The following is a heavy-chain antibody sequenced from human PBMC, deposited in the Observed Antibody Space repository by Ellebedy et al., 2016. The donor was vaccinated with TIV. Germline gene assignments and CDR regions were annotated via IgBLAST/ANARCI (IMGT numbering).Heavy chain of an antibody. D-gene: IGHD1-1*01. CDR3: ARVHCSITTCDYYMDV. CDR1: GGSVSRYF. CDR2: IFTSGSF. Sequence: GSLRLXCTVSGGSVSRYFWSWIRQPAGKGLEWIGRIFTSGSFNYNPSLMSRVTMSVVTSKNQISLRLNSVTAADTAVYYCARVHCSITTCDYYMDVWGKGTTVTVSS. V-gene: IGHV4-4*07. J-gene: IGHJ6*03.